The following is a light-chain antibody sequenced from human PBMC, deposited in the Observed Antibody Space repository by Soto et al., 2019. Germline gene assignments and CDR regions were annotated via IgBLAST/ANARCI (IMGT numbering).Light chain of an antibody. CDR2: AAS. Sequence: IQFTQAPSSLSASVGDRVTITCRASQGTSSYLAWYQQKPGKAPKLLIYAASTLQSGVPSRFSGSGSGTDFTLAIGSLQPEDFATYYCQHYNSYSEAFGQGTKVDIK. V-gene: IGKV1-9*01. CDR1: QGTSSY. CDR3: QHYNSYSEA. J-gene: IGKJ1*01.